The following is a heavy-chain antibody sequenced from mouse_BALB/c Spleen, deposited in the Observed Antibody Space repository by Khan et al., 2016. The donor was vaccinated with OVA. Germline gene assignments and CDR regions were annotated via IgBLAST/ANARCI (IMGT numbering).Heavy chain of an antibody. CDR1: GFTFSNYG. CDR2: ISSGDTT. CDR3: ARDDWFAY. Sequence: DVKLVESGGGLVKPGGSLKLSCAASGFTFSNYGVSWVRQTPEKRLEWVASISSGDTTSYHASVKGRFTISRDNARNILYLQMSSMRSEDTAMYYCARDDWFAYWGQGTLVTVSA. J-gene: IGHJ3*01. V-gene: IGHV5-6-5*01.